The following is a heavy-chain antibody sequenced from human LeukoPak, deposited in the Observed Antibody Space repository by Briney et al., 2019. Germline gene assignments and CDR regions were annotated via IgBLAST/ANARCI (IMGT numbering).Heavy chain of an antibody. CDR3: ASDQDYDYVWGSPRGPAFDI. Sequence: SETLSLTCTVSGGSISSHYWSWIRQPPGKGLEWIGYIYYSGSTNYNPSLKSRVTISVDTSKNQFSLKLSSVTAADTAVYYCASDQDYDYVWGSPRGPAFDIWGQGTMVTVSS. J-gene: IGHJ3*02. V-gene: IGHV4-59*11. CDR1: GGSISSHY. CDR2: IYYSGST. D-gene: IGHD3-16*01.